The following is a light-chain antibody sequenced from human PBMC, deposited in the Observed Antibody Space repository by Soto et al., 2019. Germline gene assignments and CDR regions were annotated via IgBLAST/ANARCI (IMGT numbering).Light chain of an antibody. V-gene: IGLV2-14*03. CDR2: DVT. CDR3: SSYSSDTTPVI. CDR1: STDVGGYNY. J-gene: IGLJ2*01. Sequence: QSALTQPPSAAGSPGQSVTISCTGTSTDVGGYNYVSWYQQHPGKAPKLLIYDVTDRPSGVSNRFSGSKSGNTASLTISGLQAEDEADYYCSSYSSDTTPVIFGGGTQLTVL.